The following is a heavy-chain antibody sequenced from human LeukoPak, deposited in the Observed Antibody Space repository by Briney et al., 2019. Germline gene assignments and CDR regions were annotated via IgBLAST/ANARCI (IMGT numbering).Heavy chain of an antibody. CDR2: IYYSGST. Sequence: SETLSLTCTVSGGSISSSSYYWGWIRQPPGKGLEWIGSIYYSGSTYYNSSLKSRVTISVDTSKNQFSLKLSSVTAADTAVYYCARLGSDDSSGRNQDAFDIWGQGTMVTVSS. CDR1: GGSISSSSYY. J-gene: IGHJ3*02. D-gene: IGHD3-22*01. CDR3: ARLGSDDSSGRNQDAFDI. V-gene: IGHV4-39*01.